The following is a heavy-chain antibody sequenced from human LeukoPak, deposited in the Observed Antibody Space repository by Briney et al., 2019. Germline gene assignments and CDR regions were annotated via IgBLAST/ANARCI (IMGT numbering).Heavy chain of an antibody. CDR1: GFTFSSYG. D-gene: IGHD6-13*01. Sequence: PGGSLRLSCAASGFTFSSYGMHWVRQAPGKGLEWVAVIWYDGSNKYYADSVKGRFTISRDNSKNTLYLQMNSLRAEDTAVYYCAKPAAAVFYFDYWGQGTLVTVSS. CDR2: IWYDGSNK. CDR3: AKPAAAVFYFDY. J-gene: IGHJ4*02. V-gene: IGHV3-33*06.